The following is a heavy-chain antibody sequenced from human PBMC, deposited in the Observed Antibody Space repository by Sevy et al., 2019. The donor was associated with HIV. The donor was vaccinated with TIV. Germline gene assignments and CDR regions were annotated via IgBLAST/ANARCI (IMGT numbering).Heavy chain of an antibody. D-gene: IGHD3-16*01. CDR2: IDYSGST. Sequence: SETLSLTCTVSGGSISDYYWTWIRQPPGKGLEWIGNIDYSGSTNYNPPLKSRVTISVDMSKKHFSLKLRFVTAADTAVYYCARGKVPLSYYYGMDVWGQWTTVTVSS. J-gene: IGHJ6*02. V-gene: IGHV4-59*01. CDR1: GGSISDYY. CDR3: ARGKVPLSYYYGMDV.